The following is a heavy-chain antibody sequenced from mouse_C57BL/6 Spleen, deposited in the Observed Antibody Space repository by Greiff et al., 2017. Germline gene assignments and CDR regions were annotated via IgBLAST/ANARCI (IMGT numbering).Heavy chain of an antibody. V-gene: IGHV1-61*01. Sequence: QVQLQQPGAELVRPGSSVKLSCKASGYTFTSYWMDWVKQRPGQGLEWIGNIYPSDSETHYNQKFKDKATLTVDKSSSTAYMQPSSLTSEDSAVYYCARGGYDGYTWFAYWGQGTLVTVSA. CDR1: GYTFTSYW. CDR3: ARGGYDGYTWFAY. J-gene: IGHJ3*01. CDR2: IYPSDSET. D-gene: IGHD2-3*01.